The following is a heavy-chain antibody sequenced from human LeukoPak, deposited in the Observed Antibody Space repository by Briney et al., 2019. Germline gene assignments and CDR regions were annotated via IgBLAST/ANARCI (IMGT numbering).Heavy chain of an antibody. Sequence: SETLSLTCTVSGGSISSSSYYWGWLRQPPGKGLEWIGSIYYSGSTYYNPSLKSRVTISVDTSKNQFSLKLSSVTAADTAVYYCGLIAAAGNKFTVFDYWGQGTLVTVSS. CDR3: GLIAAAGNKFTVFDY. V-gene: IGHV4-39*01. J-gene: IGHJ4*02. CDR2: IYYSGST. CDR1: GGSISSSSYY. D-gene: IGHD6-13*01.